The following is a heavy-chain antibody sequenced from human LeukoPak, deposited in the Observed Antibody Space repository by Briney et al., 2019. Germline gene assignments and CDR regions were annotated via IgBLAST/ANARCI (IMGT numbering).Heavy chain of an antibody. J-gene: IGHJ4*02. CDR1: GYSFTTYW. CDR2: IYFGDSHT. D-gene: IGHD6-13*01. CDR3: ATSAGSSSSWEFDY. V-gene: IGHV5-51*01. Sequence: GESLKISCKGSGYSFTTYWIAWVRQMPGKGLEWMGIIYFGDSHTRYSPSFQGQVTISADKSISTAYLQWSSLKASDTAIYYCATSAGSSSSWEFDYWGQGTLVTVSS.